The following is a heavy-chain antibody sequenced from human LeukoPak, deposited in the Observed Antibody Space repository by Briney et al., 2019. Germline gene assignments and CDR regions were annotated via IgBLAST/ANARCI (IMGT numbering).Heavy chain of an antibody. CDR1: GFTFSSYG. Sequence: GGSLRLSCAASGFTFSSYGMHWVRQAPGKGLEWVAVISYDGSNKYYADSVKGRFTISRDNAKRSLYLQMNSLRAEDTAVYYCATSYFYDSSGYLGYFDYWGQGSLVTVSS. D-gene: IGHD3-22*01. J-gene: IGHJ4*02. V-gene: IGHV3-30*03. CDR2: ISYDGSNK. CDR3: ATSYFYDSSGYLGYFDY.